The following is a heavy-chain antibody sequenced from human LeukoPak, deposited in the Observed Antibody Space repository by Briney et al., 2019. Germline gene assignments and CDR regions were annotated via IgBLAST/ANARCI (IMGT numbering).Heavy chain of an antibody. J-gene: IGHJ4*02. CDR1: GFTFSSYS. Sequence: PGGSLRLSCAASGFTFSSYSMNWVRQAPGKGLEWVSFIASTSSHIYYADSVKGRFTISRDNAKNSMYLQMNSLRVEDTAVYYCARVGCSSTTCYFPDYWGQGTLVTVSS. V-gene: IGHV3-21*01. CDR2: IASTSSHI. CDR3: ARVGCSSTTCYFPDY. D-gene: IGHD2-2*01.